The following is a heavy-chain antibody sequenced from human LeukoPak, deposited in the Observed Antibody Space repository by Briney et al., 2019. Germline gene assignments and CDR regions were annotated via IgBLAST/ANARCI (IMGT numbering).Heavy chain of an antibody. J-gene: IGHJ3*01. CDR3: ARDGFMWQAAEASQSAFDV. Sequence: GGSLRLSCAASGFTFSSYAMSWVRQAPGKGLEWVSAISGSGARTYYADSVKGRFTISRDNSKNTLYLQMSSLRVEDTAVYYCARDGFMWQAAEASQSAFDVWGQGTMVTVSS. V-gene: IGHV3-23*01. D-gene: IGHD2-21*01. CDR1: GFTFSSYA. CDR2: ISGSGART.